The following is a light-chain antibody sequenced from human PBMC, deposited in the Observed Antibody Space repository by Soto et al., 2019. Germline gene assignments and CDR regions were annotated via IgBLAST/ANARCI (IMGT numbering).Light chain of an antibody. J-gene: IGLJ1*01. CDR2: DVS. CDR3: SSYTTSNTRQIV. V-gene: IGLV2-14*03. CDR1: SKDVGGYNY. Sequence: SVLTQPPPLSWAPGQSITLSCPGTSKDVGGYNYVSWYQHHPGKAPKLIIYDVSNRPSGVSIRFSGSKSDNTASLTISGLQPEDEADYHCSSYTTSNTRQIVFGTGTKVTVL.